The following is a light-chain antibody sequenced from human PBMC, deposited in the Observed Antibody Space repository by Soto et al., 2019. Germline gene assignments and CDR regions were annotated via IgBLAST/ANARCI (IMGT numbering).Light chain of an antibody. Sequence: EIVLTQSPGTLSLSPGERATLSCRASQSVSSTYLAWYQQKPGQAPRLLIYGASRRATGIPDRFSGSGSGTDFTLTISRLGPEDLAVYYCQQYGSSWYTFGQGTKLEIK. CDR2: GAS. J-gene: IGKJ2*01. CDR1: QSVSSTY. V-gene: IGKV3-20*01. CDR3: QQYGSSWYT.